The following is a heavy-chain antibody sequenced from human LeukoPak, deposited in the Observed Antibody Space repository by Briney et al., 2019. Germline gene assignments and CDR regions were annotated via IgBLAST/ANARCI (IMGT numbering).Heavy chain of an antibody. CDR2: ISGSSSNT. D-gene: IGHD3-22*01. V-gene: IGHV3-48*04. Sequence: GGSLRLSCAASGFTFSSYGMHWVRQAPGKGLEWLSYISGSSSNTNYADSVQGRFTISRDNAKNSLYLQMSSLRAEDTAVYYCATGNPTSSGFYAYWGQGTLVTVSS. J-gene: IGHJ4*02. CDR1: GFTFSSYG. CDR3: ATGNPTSSGFYAY.